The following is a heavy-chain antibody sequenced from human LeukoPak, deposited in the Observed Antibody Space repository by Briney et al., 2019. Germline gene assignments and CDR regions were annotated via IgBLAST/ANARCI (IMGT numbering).Heavy chain of an antibody. J-gene: IGHJ6*02. Sequence: PGGSLRLSCAASGFTFSSYAMSWVRQAPGKGLEWVSAISGSGGSTYYADSVKGRFTISRDNSKNTLYLQMNSLRAEETAVYYCAKILSSELLWFGESPYYYYGMDVWGQGTTVTVSS. D-gene: IGHD3-10*01. CDR3: AKILSSELLWFGESPYYYYGMDV. CDR1: GFTFSSYA. V-gene: IGHV3-23*01. CDR2: ISGSGGST.